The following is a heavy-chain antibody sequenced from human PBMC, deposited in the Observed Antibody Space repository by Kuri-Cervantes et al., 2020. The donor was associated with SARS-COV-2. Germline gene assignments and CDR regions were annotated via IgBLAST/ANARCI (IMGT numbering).Heavy chain of an antibody. CDR3: ARDGRFGYYDFWSGSALDAFDI. J-gene: IGHJ3*02. Sequence: ASVKVSCKVSGYTLTELSMHWVRQAPGKGLEWMGWISAYNGNTNYAQKLQGRVTMTTDTSTSTAYMELRSLRSDDTAVYYCARDGRFGYYDFWSGSALDAFDIWGQGTMVTVSS. V-gene: IGHV1-18*01. CDR1: GYTLTELS. D-gene: IGHD3-3*01. CDR2: ISAYNGNT.